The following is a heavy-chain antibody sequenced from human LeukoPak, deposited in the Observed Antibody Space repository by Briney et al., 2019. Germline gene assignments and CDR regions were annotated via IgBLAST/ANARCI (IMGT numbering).Heavy chain of an antibody. CDR1: GYSFTSYW. D-gene: IGHD6-19*01. Sequence: GESLKISCKGSGYSFTSYWIGWVRQTPGKGLEWMGIIYPGDSDTRYSPSFQDQVTISADKSISTAYLQWSSLKASDTAMYYCARHQALYSSGWYGDYWGLGTLVTVSS. CDR3: ARHQALYSSGWYGDY. J-gene: IGHJ4*02. V-gene: IGHV5-51*01. CDR2: IYPGDSDT.